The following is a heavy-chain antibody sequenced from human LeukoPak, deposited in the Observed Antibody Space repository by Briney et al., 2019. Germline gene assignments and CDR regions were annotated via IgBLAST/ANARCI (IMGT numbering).Heavy chain of an antibody. CDR2: ISYDGSNK. CDR3: ARDWYYYDSSGYYFPFDY. D-gene: IGHD3-22*01. J-gene: IGHJ4*02. CDR1: GFTFSSYA. Sequence: PGGSLGLSCAASGFTFSSYAMHWVRQAPGKGLEWVAVISYDGSNKYYADSVKGRFTISRDNSKNTLYLQMNSLRAEDTAVYYCARDWYYYDSSGYYFPFDYWGQGTLVTVSS. V-gene: IGHV3-30-3*01.